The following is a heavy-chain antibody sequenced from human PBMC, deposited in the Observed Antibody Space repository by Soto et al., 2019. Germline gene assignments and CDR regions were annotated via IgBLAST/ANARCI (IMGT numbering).Heavy chain of an antibody. CDR2: IWNDGSNE. CDR1: VFPFISYG. Sequence: GWSLRLSCESSVFPFISYGIHWVRQAPGKGLEWLAIIWNDGSNEYYADSVKGRFTISRDNSKNTVYLQVSNLRAEDTAVYFCARDQTDSGGYSDSWGQGTLVTVSS. V-gene: IGHV3-33*01. CDR3: ARDQTDSGGYSDS. D-gene: IGHD3-22*01. J-gene: IGHJ4*02.